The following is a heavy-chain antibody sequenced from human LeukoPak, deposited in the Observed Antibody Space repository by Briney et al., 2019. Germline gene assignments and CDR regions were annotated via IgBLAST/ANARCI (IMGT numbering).Heavy chain of an antibody. CDR3: ARVCVAGAPFDF. J-gene: IGHJ4*02. CDR2: VHSDGSTT. Sequence: GGSLRLSCAASGFTFSTYWMHWVRQAPGQGPVWVSRVHSDGSTTFYADSVKGRFTISRDNAKNTLYLRMNSLRPEDTAVYCCARVCVAGAPFDFWGQGTLVTVSS. CDR1: GFTFSTYW. V-gene: IGHV3-74*01. D-gene: IGHD7-27*01.